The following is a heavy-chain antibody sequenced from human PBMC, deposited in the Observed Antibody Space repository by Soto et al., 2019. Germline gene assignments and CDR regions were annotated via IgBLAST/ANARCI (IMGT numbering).Heavy chain of an antibody. CDR3: ARDRSEVTMVRGVINWFDP. D-gene: IGHD3-10*01. J-gene: IGHJ5*02. V-gene: IGHV1-2*02. Sequence: ASVKVSCKASGYTFTGYYMHWVRQAPGQGLEWMGWINPNSGGTNYAQKFQGRVTMTRDTSISTAYMELSRLRSDDTAVYYCARDRSEVTMVRGVINWFDPWGQGTLVTVSS. CDR2: INPNSGGT. CDR1: GYTFTGYY.